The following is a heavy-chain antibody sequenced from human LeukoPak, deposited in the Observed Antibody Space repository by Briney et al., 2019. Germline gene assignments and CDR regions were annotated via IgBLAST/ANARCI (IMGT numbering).Heavy chain of an antibody. CDR2: IKPDGSGK. Sequence: GGSLRLSCAASGFTFSSYWMNWVRQAPGRGLEWVANIKPDGSGKNYVDSVKGRFTISRDNAKNSLYLQMNSLRAEDTAVYYCARQNSEYWAQGTLVTVSS. CDR3: ARQNSEY. V-gene: IGHV3-7*04. J-gene: IGHJ4*02. CDR1: GFTFSSYW.